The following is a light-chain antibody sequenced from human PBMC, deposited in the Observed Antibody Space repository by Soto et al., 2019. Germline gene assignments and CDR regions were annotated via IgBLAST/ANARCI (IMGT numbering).Light chain of an antibody. CDR2: EVS. V-gene: IGLV2-14*01. J-gene: IGLJ1*01. Sequence: SVLTQPASVSVSPGQLITISYTGTSSDVGNYKYVSWYQQHSGKAPKLMIYEVSNRPSGVSNRFSGSKSGNTASLTISGLQAEDETDYYCFSYTCSGAYVFGTGTKVTVL. CDR3: FSYTCSGAYV. CDR1: SSDVGNYKY.